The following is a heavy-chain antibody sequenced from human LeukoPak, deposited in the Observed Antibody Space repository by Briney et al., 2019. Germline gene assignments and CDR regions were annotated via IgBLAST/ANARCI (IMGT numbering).Heavy chain of an antibody. Sequence: KPSQTLSLTCTVSGGSISRGDYYWSWIRQHPGQGLEWIGNIYYSGRTYYNPSLKSRLTISVDTSKNQFSLKLTSVTAADTAVYYCARLRAYSSGWYVGDEDGMDVWGQGTTITVSS. D-gene: IGHD6-13*01. CDR1: GGSISRGDYY. CDR3: ARLRAYSSGWYVGDEDGMDV. CDR2: IYYSGRT. J-gene: IGHJ6*01. V-gene: IGHV4-31*03.